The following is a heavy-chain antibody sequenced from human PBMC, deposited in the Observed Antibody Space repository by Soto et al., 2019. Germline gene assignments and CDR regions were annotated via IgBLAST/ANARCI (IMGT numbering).Heavy chain of an antibody. D-gene: IGHD1-26*01. CDR3: AKSGVGAVDY. CDR1: GFTFSSYG. V-gene: IGHV3-30*18. J-gene: IGHJ4*02. CDR2: ISYDGSNK. Sequence: QVQLVESGGGVVQPGRSLRLSCAASGFTFSSYGMHWVRQAPGKGLEWVAVISYDGSNKYYADSVKGRFTISRDNSKNTLYLQMNSLRAEDTAVYYCAKSGVGAVDYWGQGTLVTVS.